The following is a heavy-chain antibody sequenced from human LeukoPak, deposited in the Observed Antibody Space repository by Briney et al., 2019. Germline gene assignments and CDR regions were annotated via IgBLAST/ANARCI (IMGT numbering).Heavy chain of an antibody. V-gene: IGHV5-51*01. J-gene: IGHJ5*02. CDR3: ARHGSSYFEPRYNRFDP. D-gene: IGHD3-9*01. CDR2: IYPGDSDT. Sequence: GESLKISCKGSGYSFTNYWIGWVRQMPGKGLEWMGMIYPGDSDTRYSPSFQGQVTISADKSISTAYLQWSSLEASDTAMYFCARHGSSYFEPRYNRFDPWGQGTLVTVSS. CDR1: GYSFTNYW.